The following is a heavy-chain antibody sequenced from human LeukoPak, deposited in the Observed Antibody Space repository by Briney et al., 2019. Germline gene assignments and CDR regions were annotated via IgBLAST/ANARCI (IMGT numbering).Heavy chain of an antibody. J-gene: IGHJ4*02. Sequence: SETLSLTCTVSGGSISTYYWSWIRQPPGKGLEWIGYIYYSGSTSYNPSLKSRVTISVDTSKNQFSLKLSSVTAADTAVYYCARRFWSGDNFDYWGQGTLVTVSS. CDR1: GGSISTYY. CDR3: ARRFWSGDNFDY. D-gene: IGHD3-3*01. CDR2: IYYSGST. V-gene: IGHV4-59*01.